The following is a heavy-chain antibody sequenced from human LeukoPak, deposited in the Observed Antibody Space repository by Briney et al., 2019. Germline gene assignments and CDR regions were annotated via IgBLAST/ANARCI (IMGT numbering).Heavy chain of an antibody. CDR2: ISAYNGNT. V-gene: IGHV1-18*01. CDR3: ARAYSGSYFYYYYYMDV. CDR1: GYTFTSYG. D-gene: IGHD1-26*01. J-gene: IGHJ6*03. Sequence: ASVKVSCKASGYTFTSYGISWVRQAPGQGLEWMGWISAYNGNTNYAQKLQGRVTMTTDTSTSTAYMELRSLRSDDTAVYYCARAYSGSYFYYYYYMDVWGKGTTVTVSS.